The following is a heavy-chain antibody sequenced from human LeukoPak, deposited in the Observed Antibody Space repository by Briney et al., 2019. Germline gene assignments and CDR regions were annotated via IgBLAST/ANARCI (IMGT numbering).Heavy chain of an antibody. CDR2: ISSNGGST. CDR3: ARDPGIESSSWYYFDY. Sequence: PGGSLRLSCAASGFTFSSYAMHWVRQAPGKGLEYVSAISSNGGSTYYANSVKGRFTISRDNSKNTLYLQMGSLRAEDMAVYYCARDPGIESSSWYYFDYWGQGTLVTVSS. D-gene: IGHD6-13*01. J-gene: IGHJ4*02. V-gene: IGHV3-64*01. CDR1: GFTFSSYA.